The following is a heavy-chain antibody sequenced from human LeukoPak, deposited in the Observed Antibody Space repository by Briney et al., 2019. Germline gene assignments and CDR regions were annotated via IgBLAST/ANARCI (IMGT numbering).Heavy chain of an antibody. CDR3: AKDRSSSARED. J-gene: IGHJ4*02. V-gene: IGHV1-18*01. CDR1: GFTFTSYG. Sequence: GASVKVSCKTSGFTFTSYGISWVRQAPGQGLEWVGWISGYSGNTNYAQKFRDRLTMTTDTSTTTAYMELRSLRSDDTAVYYCAKDRSSSAREDWGQGTLVTVSS. CDR2: ISGYSGNT. D-gene: IGHD6-13*01.